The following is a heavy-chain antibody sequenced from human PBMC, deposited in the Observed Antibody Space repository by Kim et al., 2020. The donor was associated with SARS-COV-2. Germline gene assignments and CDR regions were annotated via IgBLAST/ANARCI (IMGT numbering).Heavy chain of an antibody. Sequence: SETLSLTCAVYGGSFSGYYWSCIRQPPGKGLEWIGEINHSGSTNYNPSLKSRVTISVDTSKNQFSLKLSSVTAADTAVYYCARGAITFGGVIVDYWGQGTLVTVSS. D-gene: IGHD3-16*02. CDR1: GGSFSGYY. CDR2: INHSGST. J-gene: IGHJ4*02. CDR3: ARGAITFGGVIVDY. V-gene: IGHV4-34*01.